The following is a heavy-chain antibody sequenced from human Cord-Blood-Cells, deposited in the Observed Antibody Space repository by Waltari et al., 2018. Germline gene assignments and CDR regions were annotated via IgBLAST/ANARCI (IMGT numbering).Heavy chain of an antibody. D-gene: IGHD6-13*01. V-gene: IGHV1-2*04. CDR3: ARDSNPAEWQQLVLGFDP. J-gene: IGHJ5*02. CDR1: GYTFTGYY. Sequence: QVQLVQSGAEVKKPGASVKVSCKASGYTFTGYYMHCVRQAPGQGRAWVGWIRPNRGGTNYAQKFEGWFTRTRDTSISTAYMERSRRRSDDTAVYYCARDSNPAEWQQLVLGFDPWGQGTLVTVSS. CDR2: IRPNRGGT.